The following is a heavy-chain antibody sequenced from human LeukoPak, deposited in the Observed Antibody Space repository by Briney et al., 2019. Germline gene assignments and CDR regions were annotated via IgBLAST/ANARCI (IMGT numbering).Heavy chain of an antibody. J-gene: IGHJ4*02. CDR3: ASRDCAGGTCFFDW. Sequence: GGSLRLSCAASGFTFSSYGMHWVRQAPGKGLEWVAVISYDGSNKYYADSVKGRFTISRDNSKNTLYLQMNSLRAEDTAVYYCASRDCAGGTCFFDWWGQGTLVTVSS. CDR2: ISYDGSNK. D-gene: IGHD2-15*01. CDR1: GFTFSSYG. V-gene: IGHV3-30*03.